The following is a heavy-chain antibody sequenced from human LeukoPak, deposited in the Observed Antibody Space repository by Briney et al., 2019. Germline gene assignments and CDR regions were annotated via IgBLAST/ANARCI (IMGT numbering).Heavy chain of an antibody. Sequence: PSETLSLTCTVSGGSISTYYWSWIRQPPGKGLEWIGYIYYSGSTNYNPSLKSRVTISVDTSKNQFSLKLSSVTAADTAVYYCARGEMATIEDAFDIWGQGTMVTVSS. CDR2: IYYSGST. D-gene: IGHD5-24*01. CDR1: GGSISTYY. V-gene: IGHV4-59*01. J-gene: IGHJ3*02. CDR3: ARGEMATIEDAFDI.